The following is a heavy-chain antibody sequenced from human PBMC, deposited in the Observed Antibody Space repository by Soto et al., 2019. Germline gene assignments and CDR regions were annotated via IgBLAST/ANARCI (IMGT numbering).Heavy chain of an antibody. CDR3: ARGGSYSAYNFAHGIQLWSFDF. Sequence: PSETLSLTCTVSGGSINTFYWSWVRQPAGKGLGWIGRIFSSGSTSFNPSLESRVAMSVDTSKNHFSLNLSSVTAADMAVYYCARGGSYSAYNFAHGIQLWSFDFWGQGALVTVSS. CDR2: IFSSGST. V-gene: IGHV4-4*07. D-gene: IGHD5-12*01. J-gene: IGHJ4*02. CDR1: GGSINTFY.